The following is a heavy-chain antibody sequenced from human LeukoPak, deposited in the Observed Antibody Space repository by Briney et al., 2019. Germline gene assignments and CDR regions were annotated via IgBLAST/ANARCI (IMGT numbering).Heavy chain of an antibody. Sequence: SETLSLTCTVSGGSISSSNNFWGWIRQPPGKGLEWIGSVHHSGSTYYNPSLKSRVTISGDTSKNQFSLKLNSVSAADTAVYYCARHGGYCSSTSCFEYFHYWGQGTLVTVPS. CDR2: VHHSGST. D-gene: IGHD2-2*01. J-gene: IGHJ1*01. V-gene: IGHV4-39*01. CDR3: ARHGGYCSSTSCFEYFHY. CDR1: GGSISSSNNF.